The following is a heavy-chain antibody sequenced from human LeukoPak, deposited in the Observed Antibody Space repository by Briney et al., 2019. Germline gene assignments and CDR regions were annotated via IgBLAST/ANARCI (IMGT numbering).Heavy chain of an antibody. CDR1: GFTFSTYS. V-gene: IGHV3-48*01. CDR2: ISSRGETI. CDR3: AKDQDYDSSGYPDAFDI. Sequence: GGSLRLSCAASGFTFSTYSLNWVRQAPGKGLEWISYISSRGETIYYADSVKGRFTISRDNSKNTLYLQMNSLRAEDTAVYYCAKDQDYDSSGYPDAFDIWGQGTMVTVSS. D-gene: IGHD3-22*01. J-gene: IGHJ3*02.